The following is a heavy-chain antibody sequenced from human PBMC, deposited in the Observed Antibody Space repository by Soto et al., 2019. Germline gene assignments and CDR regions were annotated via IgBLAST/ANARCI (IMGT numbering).Heavy chain of an antibody. Sequence: EVQLLESGGGLVQPGGSLRLSCAASGFTFSSYAMSWVRQAPGKGLEWVSAISGSGGSTYYADSVKGRFTISRDNSKNTLYLQMNSLRAEDTAVYYCAKDAAIQKLLWFGELRRGYFDYWGQGTLVTVSS. CDR3: AKDAAIQKLLWFGELRRGYFDY. CDR1: GFTFSSYA. D-gene: IGHD3-10*01. V-gene: IGHV3-23*01. J-gene: IGHJ4*02. CDR2: ISGSGGST.